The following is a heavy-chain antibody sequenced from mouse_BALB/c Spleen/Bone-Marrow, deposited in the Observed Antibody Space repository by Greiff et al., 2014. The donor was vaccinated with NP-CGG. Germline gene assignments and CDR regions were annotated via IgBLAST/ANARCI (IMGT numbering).Heavy chain of an antibody. Sequence: EVKLQESGPDLVKPSQSLSLTCTVTGYSITSGYSWPWLRQFPGNKLEWMGYIHYSGSTNYNPSLKSRISITRDTSKNQFFLQLNSVTTEDTATYYCASMTTVVVPFDYWGQGTTLTVSS. CDR3: ASMTTVVVPFDY. J-gene: IGHJ2*01. CDR2: IHYSGST. D-gene: IGHD1-1*01. V-gene: IGHV3-1*02. CDR1: GYSITSGYS.